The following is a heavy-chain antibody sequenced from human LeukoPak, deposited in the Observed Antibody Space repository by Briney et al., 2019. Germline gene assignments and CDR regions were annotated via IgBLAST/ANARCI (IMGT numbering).Heavy chain of an antibody. J-gene: IGHJ5*02. CDR2: IYSGGST. D-gene: IGHD6-19*01. Sequence: GGSLRLSCAASGFTVSSNYMSWVRQAPGKGLEWVSVIYSGGSTYYADSEKGRFTISRDNSKNTLYLQMNSLRAEDTAVYYCARDRSGPNWFDPWGQGTLVTVSS. CDR1: GFTVSSNY. V-gene: IGHV3-66*01. CDR3: ARDRSGPNWFDP.